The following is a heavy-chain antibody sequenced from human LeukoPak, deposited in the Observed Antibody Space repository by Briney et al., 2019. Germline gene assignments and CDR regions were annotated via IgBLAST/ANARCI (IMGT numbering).Heavy chain of an antibody. Sequence: GGSLRLSCVAAGFTFSCYWMTWVRQAPGKGLEWLANIKEDGSIQYCLDSVRGRFTISRDNAKTSVYLQLNSLRADDTAVYYCARDVSTGVAVSDYWGQGTLVTVSS. CDR3: ARDVSTGVAVSDY. CDR1: GFTFSCYW. J-gene: IGHJ4*02. CDR2: IKEDGSIQ. V-gene: IGHV3-7*01. D-gene: IGHD6-19*01.